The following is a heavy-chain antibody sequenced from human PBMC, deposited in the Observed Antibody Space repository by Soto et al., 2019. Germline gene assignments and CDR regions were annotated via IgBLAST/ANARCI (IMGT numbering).Heavy chain of an antibody. D-gene: IGHD5-18*01. V-gene: IGHV4-59*01. Sequence: PSETLSLTCTVSGGSISSYYWSWIRQPPGKGLEWIGYIYYSGSTNYNPSLKSRVTISVDTSKNQFSLKLSSVTAADTAVYYCARSVTAMDLYYFDYWGQGTLVTVSS. CDR1: GGSISSYY. J-gene: IGHJ4*02. CDR2: IYYSGST. CDR3: ARSVTAMDLYYFDY.